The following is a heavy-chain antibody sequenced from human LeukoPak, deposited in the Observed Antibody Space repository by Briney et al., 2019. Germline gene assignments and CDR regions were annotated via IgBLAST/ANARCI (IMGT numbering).Heavy chain of an antibody. CDR2: ISGYNGNT. CDR3: ARVGAMAAAPFDY. J-gene: IGHJ4*02. D-gene: IGHD2-15*01. V-gene: IGHV1-18*01. Sequence: ASVKVSCKASGYTFISYGISWVRLAPGQGLEWMGWISGYNGNTNYAQKLQGRVTMTTDTSTSTAYMKLRSLGSDDTAVYYCARVGAMAAAPFDYWGQGTLVTVSS. CDR1: GYTFISYG.